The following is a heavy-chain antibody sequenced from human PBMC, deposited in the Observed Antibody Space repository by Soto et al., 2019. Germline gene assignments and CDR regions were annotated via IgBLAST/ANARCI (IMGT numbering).Heavy chain of an antibody. J-gene: IGHJ6*02. CDR1: GFTFYKYG. CDR2: ISHDGSNK. V-gene: IGHV3-30*18. D-gene: IGHD3-22*01. CDR3: AKDDSNRWYNYYAMDV. Sequence: QVQLVESGGGVVQPGRSLRLSCAASGFTFYKYGMHWVRQAPGKGLEWVALISHDGSNKYYVDSVKGRFTIARDNSKNTVFQQMNSLRPEDTALYFCAKDDSNRWYNYYAMDVWGQGTTVTVSS.